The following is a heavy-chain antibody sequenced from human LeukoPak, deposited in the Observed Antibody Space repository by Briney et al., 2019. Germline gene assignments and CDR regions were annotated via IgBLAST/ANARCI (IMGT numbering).Heavy chain of an antibody. J-gene: IGHJ5*02. V-gene: IGHV1-69*13. Sequence: SVKVSCKASGYTFIAYYVHWVRQAPGQGLEWMGGIIPIFGTANYAQKFQGRVTITADESTSTAYMELSSLRSEDTAVYYCASGTWGRTETFDPWGQGTLVAVSS. D-gene: IGHD3-16*01. CDR1: GYTFIAYY. CDR2: IIPIFGTA. CDR3: ASGTWGRTETFDP.